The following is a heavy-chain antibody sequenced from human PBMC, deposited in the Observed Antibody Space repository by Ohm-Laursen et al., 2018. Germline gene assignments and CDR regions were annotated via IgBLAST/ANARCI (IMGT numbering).Heavy chain of an antibody. CDR3: ARDSSRRAREGGMDV. CDR2: ISETGSHI. D-gene: IGHD6-6*01. V-gene: IGHV3-21*01. CDR1: GFTLSSYD. J-gene: IGHJ6*02. Sequence: GSLRLSCTASGFTLSSYDMNWVRQAPGKGLEWISYISETGSHIYDADSMRGRFTVARDNAKNLLYLQLNSLRVEYTAVYYCARDSSRRAREGGMDVWGQGTMVTVSS.